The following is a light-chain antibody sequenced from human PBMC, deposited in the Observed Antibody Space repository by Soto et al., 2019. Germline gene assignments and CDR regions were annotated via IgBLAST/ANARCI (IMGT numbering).Light chain of an antibody. J-gene: IGKJ2*01. Sequence: DIHMTQSPSSLSASVGDRVTITCRASQSVGSLLNWFQQKPGKAPKLLIYAASTLQSGAPSRFSGSGAGTDFTLIISSLQPADFATYYCQQSSSLPYTFGQGTKVEI. CDR3: QQSSSLPYT. CDR2: AAS. V-gene: IGKV1-39*01. CDR1: QSVGSL.